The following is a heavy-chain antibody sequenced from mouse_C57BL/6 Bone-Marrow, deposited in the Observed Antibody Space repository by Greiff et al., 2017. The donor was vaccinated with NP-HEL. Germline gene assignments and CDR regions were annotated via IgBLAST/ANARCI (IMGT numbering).Heavy chain of an antibody. D-gene: IGHD3-1*01. CDR2: INSDGGST. J-gene: IGHJ1*03. CDR3: ARLGLLWYFDV. CDR1: EYEFPSHD. V-gene: IGHV5-2*01. Sequence: EVKLVESGGGLVQPGESLKLSCESNEYEFPSHDMSWVRKTPEKRLELVAAINSDGGSTYYTDTLERRFIISRDNTKKTLYLQMSSLRSEDTALYYCARLGLLWYFDVWGTGTTVTVSS.